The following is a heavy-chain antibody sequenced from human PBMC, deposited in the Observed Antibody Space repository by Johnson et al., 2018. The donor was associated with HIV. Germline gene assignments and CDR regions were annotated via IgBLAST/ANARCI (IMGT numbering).Heavy chain of an antibody. CDR3: ARVLVAADYAFDI. Sequence: QMQLVESGGGVVQPGRSLSLSCAASGFTFTSYAMHWVRQAPGKGLEWVAVVSYDGSTKYYADSVKGRFTISRDNSENTLYLQMNSLRADDTALYYCARVLVAADYAFDIWGQGTMVTVSS. V-gene: IGHV3-30*04. J-gene: IGHJ3*02. CDR1: GFTFTSYA. CDR2: VSYDGSTK. D-gene: IGHD1-26*01.